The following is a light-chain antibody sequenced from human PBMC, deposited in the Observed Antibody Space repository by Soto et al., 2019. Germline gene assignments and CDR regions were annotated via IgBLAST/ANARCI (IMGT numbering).Light chain of an antibody. CDR2: GAS. V-gene: IGKV3D-20*02. CDR3: QQRSNWPIT. CDR1: QSVSSNY. Sequence: EIVLTQSPGTLSLSPGERATLSCRASQSVSSNYLAWYQQKPGQAPRLLIYGASSRATGIPDRFSGSGSGTDCTLTISSLEPEDFAVYYCQQRSNWPITFGQGTRLEI. J-gene: IGKJ5*01.